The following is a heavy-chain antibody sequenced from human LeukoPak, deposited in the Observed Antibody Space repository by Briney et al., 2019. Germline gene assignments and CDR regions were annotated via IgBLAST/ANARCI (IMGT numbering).Heavy chain of an antibody. V-gene: IGHV4-39*01. Sequence: SETLSLTCTVSGGSISSRSHYWGWIRQPPGKGLEWIGSIYYSGSTYYNASLKSRVTMSVDTPKNQFSLKLTSVTAADTAVYYCARIYGTTHVGYWGQGTLVTVSS. J-gene: IGHJ4*02. D-gene: IGHD2/OR15-2a*01. CDR1: GGSISSRSHY. CDR3: ARIYGTTHVGY. CDR2: IYYSGST.